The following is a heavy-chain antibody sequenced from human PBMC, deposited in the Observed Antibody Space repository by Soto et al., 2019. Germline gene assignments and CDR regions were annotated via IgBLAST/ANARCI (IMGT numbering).Heavy chain of an antibody. CDR2: IFYSGTT. J-gene: IGHJ6*02. Sequence: SATLSLTCTVSGGSISSGNYYWTWIRQPPGKGLEWIGTIFYSGTTYYNPSLESRVSISIDTSKNQFSLKVSSVTAADTAVYYCARESGWCGEFNYYYNGMDVWGQGIMVTVSS. V-gene: IGHV4-30-4*01. D-gene: IGHD3-10*01. CDR1: GGSISSGNYY. CDR3: ARESGWCGEFNYYYNGMDV.